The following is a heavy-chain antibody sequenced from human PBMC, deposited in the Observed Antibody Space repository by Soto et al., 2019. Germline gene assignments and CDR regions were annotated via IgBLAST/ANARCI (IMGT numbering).Heavy chain of an antibody. CDR3: ATEAGYDILTGYYPSDSY. CDR1: GFTFSSYW. J-gene: IGHJ4*02. D-gene: IGHD3-9*01. Sequence: GGSLRLSCAASGFTFSSYWMSWVRQAPGKGLEWVANIKQDGSEKYYVDSVKGRFTISRDNAKNSLYLQMNSLRAEDTAVYYCATEAGYDILTGYYPSDSYWGQGTLVTVSS. V-gene: IGHV3-7*01. CDR2: IKQDGSEK.